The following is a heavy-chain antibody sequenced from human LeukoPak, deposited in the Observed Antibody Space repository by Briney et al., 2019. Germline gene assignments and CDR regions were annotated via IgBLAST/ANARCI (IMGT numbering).Heavy chain of an antibody. CDR1: GGSISSHY. V-gene: IGHV4-59*08. J-gene: IGHJ4*02. CDR3: ARQRDLTYYYDSSGLYYFDY. CDR2: IYYSGST. Sequence: SETLSLTCTVSGGSISSHYWSWIRQPPGKGLEWIGYIYYSGSTNYNPSLKSRVTISVDTSKNQFSLKLSSVTAADTAVYYCARQRDLTYYYDSSGLYYFDYWGQGTLVTVSS. D-gene: IGHD3-22*01.